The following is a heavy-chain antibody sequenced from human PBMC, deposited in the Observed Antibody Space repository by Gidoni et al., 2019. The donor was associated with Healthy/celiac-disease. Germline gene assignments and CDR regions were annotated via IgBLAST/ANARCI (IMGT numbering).Heavy chain of an antibody. J-gene: IGHJ4*02. CDR3: AKSSGHSSSWSFDY. CDR2: ISWNSGSI. D-gene: IGHD6-13*01. CDR1: GFTFDDYA. Sequence: EVQLVESGGGVVQPGRSLRLSCAVSGFTFDDYAMHWVRQVPGKGLEWVSGISWNSGSIVYADSVKGRFTISRDNAKNSLYLQMNSLRAEDTAFYYCAKSSGHSSSWSFDYWGQGTLVTVSS. V-gene: IGHV3-9*01.